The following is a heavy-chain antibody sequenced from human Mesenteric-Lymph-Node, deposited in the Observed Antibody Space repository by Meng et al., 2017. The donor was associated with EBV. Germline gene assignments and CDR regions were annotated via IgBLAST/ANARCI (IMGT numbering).Heavy chain of an antibody. Sequence: ITLTESGPTLVKPTQTLPPACTFSGFSLSTSGVGVGWIRQPPGKALEWLALIYWDDDKRYSPSLKSRLTITKDTSKNQVVLTMTNMDPVDTGTYYCAHRPGYSGSFDFDYWGQGTLVTVSS. J-gene: IGHJ4*02. CDR3: AHRPGYSGSFDFDY. V-gene: IGHV2-5*02. CDR2: IYWDDDK. CDR1: GFSLSTSGVG. D-gene: IGHD1-26*01.